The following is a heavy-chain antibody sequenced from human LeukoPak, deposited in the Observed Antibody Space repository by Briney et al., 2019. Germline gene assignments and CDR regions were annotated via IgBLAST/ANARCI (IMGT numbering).Heavy chain of an antibody. CDR2: INHSGST. V-gene: IGHV4-34*01. J-gene: IGHJ3*02. D-gene: IGHD4-17*01. CDR1: GGSFSGYY. CDR3: ASETTVTTLHAFDI. Sequence: PSETLSFTCAVYGGSFSGYYWSWIRQPPGKGLEWIGEINHSGSTNYNPSLKSRVTISVDASKNQFSLKLSSVTAADTAVYYCASETTVTTLHAFDIWGQGTMVTVSS.